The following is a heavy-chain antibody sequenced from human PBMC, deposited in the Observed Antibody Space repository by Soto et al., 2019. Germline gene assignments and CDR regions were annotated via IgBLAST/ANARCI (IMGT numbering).Heavy chain of an antibody. V-gene: IGHV3-33*01. CDR1: GFTFSSYG. CDR2: IWYDGSNK. J-gene: IGHJ4*02. CDR3: ARDFSSSWYFDY. Sequence: GGSLRLSCAASGFTFSSYGMHWVRQAPGKGLEWVAVIWYDGSNKYYADSVKGRFTISRDNSKNTLYLQMNSLRAEDTAVYYCARDFSSSWYFDYWGQGTLVTVSS. D-gene: IGHD6-13*01.